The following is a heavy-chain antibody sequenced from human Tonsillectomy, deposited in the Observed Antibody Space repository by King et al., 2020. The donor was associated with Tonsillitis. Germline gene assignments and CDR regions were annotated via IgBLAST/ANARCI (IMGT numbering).Heavy chain of an antibody. CDR2: ISAYNGNT. CDR3: ARDPLGFYDSNWYIKL. V-gene: IGHV1-18*01. Sequence: QLVQSGAEVKKPGASVKVSCKASGYTFTSYGISWVRQAPGQGLEWMGWISAYNGNTNYAQKVQGRVTMTTDKSTSTAYMELRSLRSDDTAVYYCARDPLGFYDSNWYIKLWGQGTLVNVPP. CDR1: GYTFTSYG. D-gene: IGHD3-22*01. J-gene: IGHJ4*02.